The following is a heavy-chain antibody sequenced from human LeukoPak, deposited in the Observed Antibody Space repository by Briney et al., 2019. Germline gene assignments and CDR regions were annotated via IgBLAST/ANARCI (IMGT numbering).Heavy chain of an antibody. Sequence: GGSLRLSCAASGFAFSDYWMTWVRQAPGKGLEWVANIKQDGSEKYLVDSVKGRFTISRDNAKGSLYLQTNSMRAEDTAVYYCVRAPYYSGIEHYFDHWGQGILVTVSS. D-gene: IGHD3-22*01. CDR3: VRAPYYSGIEHYFDH. J-gene: IGHJ4*02. CDR1: GFAFSDYW. CDR2: IKQDGSEK. V-gene: IGHV3-7*03.